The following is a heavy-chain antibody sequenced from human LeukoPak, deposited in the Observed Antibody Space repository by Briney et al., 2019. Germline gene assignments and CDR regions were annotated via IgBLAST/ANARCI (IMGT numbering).Heavy chain of an antibody. J-gene: IGHJ4*02. D-gene: IGHD3-10*01. CDR2: IYYSGST. CDR3: ARLQYYYGSGSLDY. V-gene: IGHV4-59*01. CDR1: GGSISSYY. Sequence: PSETLSLTCTVSGGSISSYYWSWIRQPPGKGLEWIGYIYYSGSTNYNPSPKSRVTISVDTSKNQFSLKLSSVTAADTAVYYCARLQYYYGSGSLDYWGQGTLVTVSS.